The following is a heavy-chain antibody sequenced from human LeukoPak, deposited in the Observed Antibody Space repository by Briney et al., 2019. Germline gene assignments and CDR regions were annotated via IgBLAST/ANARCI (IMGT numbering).Heavy chain of an antibody. CDR2: IYTSGST. CDR1: GGSISSGSYY. V-gene: IGHV4-61*02. D-gene: IGHD3-3*01. CDR3: ARAYYDFWSGYSGEADYYYYYMDV. J-gene: IGHJ6*03. Sequence: SETLSLTCTVSGGSISSGSYYWSWIRQPAGKGLEWIGRIYTSGSTNYNPSLKSRVTISVDTSKNQFSLKLSSVTAADTAVYYCARAYYDFWSGYSGEADYYYYYMDVWGKGTTVTVSS.